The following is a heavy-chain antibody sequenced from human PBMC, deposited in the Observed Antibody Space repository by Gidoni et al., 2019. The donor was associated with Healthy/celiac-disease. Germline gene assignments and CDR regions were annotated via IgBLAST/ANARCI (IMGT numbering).Heavy chain of an antibody. CDR1: GFTFSSYA. V-gene: IGHV3-23*01. Sequence: EVQLLESGGGLVQPGGSLRLSCAAAGFTFSSYAMSWVRQAPVKGLEWVSAISGSGGSTYYADAVKGRFTISRDNSKNTLYLQMNSLRAEDTAVYYCAKDLLGNYFDYWGQGTLVTVSS. CDR3: AKDLLGNYFDY. D-gene: IGHD2-8*02. J-gene: IGHJ4*02. CDR2: ISGSGGST.